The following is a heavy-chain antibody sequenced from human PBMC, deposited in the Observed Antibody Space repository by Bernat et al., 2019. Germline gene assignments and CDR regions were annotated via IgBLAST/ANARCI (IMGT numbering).Heavy chain of an antibody. CDR3: ASATPEGVGSYSLDY. V-gene: IGHV1-69*04. Sequence: QVQLVQSGAEVKKPGSSVKVSCKASGGTFSSYAISWVRQAPGQGLEWMGRIIPILGIANYAHKFQGRVTITADKSTSTAYMELSSLRSEDTAVYYCASATPEGVGSYSLDYWGQGTLVTVSS. J-gene: IGHJ4*02. D-gene: IGHD1-26*01. CDR2: IIPILGIA. CDR1: GGTFSSYA.